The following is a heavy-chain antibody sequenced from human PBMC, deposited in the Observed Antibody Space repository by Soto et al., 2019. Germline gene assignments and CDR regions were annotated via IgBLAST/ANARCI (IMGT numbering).Heavy chain of an antibody. J-gene: IGHJ5*02. Sequence: SETLSLTCTVSGGSVSSGSYYWSWIRQPPGKGLEWIGYIYYSGSTNYNPSLKSRVTISVDTSKNQFSLKLGSVTAADTAVYYCARESSSWSNWFDPWGQGTLVTVSS. CDR3: ARESSSWSNWFDP. CDR2: IYYSGST. CDR1: GGSVSSGSYY. D-gene: IGHD6-13*01. V-gene: IGHV4-61*01.